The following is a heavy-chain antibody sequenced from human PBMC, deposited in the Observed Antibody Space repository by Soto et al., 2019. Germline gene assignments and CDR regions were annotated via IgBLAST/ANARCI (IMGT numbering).Heavy chain of an antibody. J-gene: IGHJ4*02. Sequence: QVQLQESGPGLVKPSETLSLTGTVSGGSISDYQWHWIRQSPGKGLECIGYIYYSGRTNDNPSLKSRLTISLDTSTKQFSLRLRSVTAADTAVYYCARMRGLGEISTYFDYWGQGTLVTVSS. CDR1: GGSISDYQ. D-gene: IGHD3-16*02. V-gene: IGHV4-59*01. CDR3: ARMRGLGEISTYFDY. CDR2: IYYSGRT.